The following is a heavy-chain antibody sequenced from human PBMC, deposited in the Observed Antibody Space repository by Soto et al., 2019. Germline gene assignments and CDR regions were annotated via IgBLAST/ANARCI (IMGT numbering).Heavy chain of an antibody. CDR3: ARGVGSGSYYNQYNWFDP. CDR1: GYTLTSYA. J-gene: IGHJ5*02. D-gene: IGHD3-10*01. Sequence: EASVKVSCKASGYTLTSYAMHWVRQEKEQRLEWMGWINAGNGNTKYSQKFQGRVTMTTDTSTSTAYMELRSLRSDDTAVYYCARGVGSGSYYNQYNWFDPWGQGTLVTVSS. CDR2: INAGNGNT. V-gene: IGHV1-3*01.